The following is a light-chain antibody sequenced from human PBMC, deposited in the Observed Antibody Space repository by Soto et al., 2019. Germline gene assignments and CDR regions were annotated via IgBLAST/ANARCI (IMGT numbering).Light chain of an antibody. Sequence: QSVLTQPPSASGTPGQRVTISCSGSSSNIGSNLVTWYQHLPGTAHRLLIYANDQRPSGVPDRFSGSKSDTSASLAISALQSEDKADYYCATWDDSLNGAYVFGTGTKLTVL. CDR3: ATWDDSLNGAYV. CDR2: AND. CDR1: SSNIGSNL. V-gene: IGLV1-44*01. J-gene: IGLJ1*01.